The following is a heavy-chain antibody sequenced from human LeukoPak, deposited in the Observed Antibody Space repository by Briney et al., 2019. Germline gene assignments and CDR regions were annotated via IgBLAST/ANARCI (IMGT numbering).Heavy chain of an antibody. CDR2: INNSGSTI. D-gene: IGHD3-10*01. Sequence: GGSLRLSWAASGFSFSNYYTSWIRQAPGKGLEWVSYINNSGSTIYYTDSVKGGFTPSRDTTKNSLYLQMNSLTDEDPAVYYCARTPTYYGSGNHYYYYGMPVWCQGHT. CDR3: ARTPTYYGSGNHYYYYGMPV. CDR1: GFSFSNYY. J-gene: IGHJ6*02. V-gene: IGHV3-11*01.